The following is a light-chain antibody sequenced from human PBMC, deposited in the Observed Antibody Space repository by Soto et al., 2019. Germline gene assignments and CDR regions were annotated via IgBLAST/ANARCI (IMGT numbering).Light chain of an antibody. J-gene: IGKJ4*01. CDR2: GAS. CDR1: QSVGRDY. CDR3: QQYATSPLT. Sequence: EIVLTQSPGTLSVSPGERVTISCRASQSVGRDYLAWYQQKPGQAPRLLIDGASSRATGIPDRFSGSGSGTDFTLTISRLESEDFAVYYCQQYATSPLTFGGGTKVETK. V-gene: IGKV3-20*01.